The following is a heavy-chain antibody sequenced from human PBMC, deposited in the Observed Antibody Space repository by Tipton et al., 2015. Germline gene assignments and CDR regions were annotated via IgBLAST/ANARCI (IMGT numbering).Heavy chain of an antibody. CDR3: ARAGYDFWSGYYALSFDY. J-gene: IGHJ4*01. D-gene: IGHD3-3*01. CDR2: IIPIFATA. Sequence: QSGPEVKKPGSSVKVSCKASGVTFSNYAITWVRQAPGQGLEWMGGIIPIFATANYAQKFQGRVTITADNSTSTGYMELSSLRSDDTAVYYCARAGYDFWSGYYALSFDYWGQGTLVTVSS. V-gene: IGHV1-69*06. CDR1: GVTFSNYA.